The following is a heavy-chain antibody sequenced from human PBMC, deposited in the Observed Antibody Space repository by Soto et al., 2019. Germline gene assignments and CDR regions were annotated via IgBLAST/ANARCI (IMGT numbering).Heavy chain of an antibody. D-gene: IGHD2-21*01. V-gene: IGHV1-69*01. CDR1: GGSFRTYA. J-gene: IGHJ2*01. CDR3: ARVGPPSPSVIWFFDL. Sequence: QGQLVQSGAEVKKPGSSVKVSCKASGGSFRTYAINWVRQAPGQGLERMGGIIPMLAAPTYAQKFQGSLTITADESTTTVYMELSSLTSEDTAVYYCARVGPPSPSVIWFFDLWGRGTLVTVSS. CDR2: IIPMLAAP.